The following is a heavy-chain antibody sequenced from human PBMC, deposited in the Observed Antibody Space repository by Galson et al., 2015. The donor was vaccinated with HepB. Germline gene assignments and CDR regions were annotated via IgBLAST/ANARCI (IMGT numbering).Heavy chain of an antibody. J-gene: IGHJ4*02. V-gene: IGHV3-66*01. D-gene: IGHD3-22*01. CDR3: VIDQYDRSGYGDY. CDR1: GLTVSSNY. CDR2: IYSGGST. Sequence: SLRLSCAASGLTVSSNYMSWVRQAPGKGLEWVSVIYSGGSTFYADSVMGRFTISRDNSKNTLDLQMNSLRAEDTAVYYCVIDQYDRSGYGDYWGQGTLVTVSS.